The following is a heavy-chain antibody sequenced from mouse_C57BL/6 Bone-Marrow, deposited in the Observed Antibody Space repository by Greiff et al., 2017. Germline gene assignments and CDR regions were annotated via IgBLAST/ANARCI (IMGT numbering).Heavy chain of an antibody. CDR2: IDPSDSYT. J-gene: IGHJ3*01. V-gene: IGHV1-50*01. CDR3: ARELIYYDYSAWFAY. Sequence: QVQLQQPGAELVKPGASVKLSCKASGYTFTSYWMQWVKQRPGQGLEWIGEIDPSDSYTNYNHKFKGKATFTVDTSSSTAYMQLSSLTSEDSAVYYWARELIYYDYSAWFAYWGQGTLVTVSA. CDR1: GYTFTSYW. D-gene: IGHD2-4*01.